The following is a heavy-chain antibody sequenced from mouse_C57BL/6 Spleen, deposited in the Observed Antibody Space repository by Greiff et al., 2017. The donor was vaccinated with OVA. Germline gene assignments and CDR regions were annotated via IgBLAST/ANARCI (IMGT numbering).Heavy chain of an antibody. CDR1: GYAFTNYL. Sequence: VQLQESGAELVRPGTSVKVSCKASGYAFTNYLIEWVKQRPGQGLEWIGVINPGSGGTNYNEKFKGKATLTADKSSSTAYMQLSSLTSEDSAVYFCARSGDYYGSSWFAYWGQGTLVTVSA. V-gene: IGHV1-54*01. CDR3: ARSGDYYGSSWFAY. CDR2: INPGSGGT. J-gene: IGHJ3*01. D-gene: IGHD1-1*01.